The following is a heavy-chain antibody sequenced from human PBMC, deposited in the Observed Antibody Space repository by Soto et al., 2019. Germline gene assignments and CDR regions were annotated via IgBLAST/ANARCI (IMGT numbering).Heavy chain of an antibody. V-gene: IGHV3-49*04. CDR1: GFSFGDYA. D-gene: IGHD3-3*01. Sequence: GGSLRLSCTTSGFSFGDYAMTWVRQAPGKGLEWVGFIRNPGYGGTTEYATPVKGRFIISRDDSMSSAYLQLNSLKVDDSAVYYCVRGSFGYYGPWGQGILVTVSS. J-gene: IGHJ5*02. CDR3: VRGSFGYYGP. CDR2: IRNPGYGGTT.